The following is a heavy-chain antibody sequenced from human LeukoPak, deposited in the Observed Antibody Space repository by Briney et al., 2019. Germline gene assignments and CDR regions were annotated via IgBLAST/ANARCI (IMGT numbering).Heavy chain of an antibody. CDR3: AKDRTYSSSWPPGWFDP. CDR1: GFTFSNYA. Sequence: PGGSLRLSCAASGFTFSNYAMTWVRQAPGKGLEWVSAISASGGSTFYADSVKGRFTISRDNSKNTLYLQMNSPRAEDTAIYYCAKDRTYSSSWPPGWFDPWGQGTQVTVSS. CDR2: ISASGGST. J-gene: IGHJ5*02. D-gene: IGHD6-13*01. V-gene: IGHV3-23*01.